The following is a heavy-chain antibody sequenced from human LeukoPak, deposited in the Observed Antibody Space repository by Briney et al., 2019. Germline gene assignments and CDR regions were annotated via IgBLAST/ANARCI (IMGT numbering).Heavy chain of an antibody. Sequence: GRSLRLSCAASGFTFSSYAMSWVRQAPGKGLEWVSAISGSGGSTYYADSVKGRFTISRDNSKNTLYLQMNSLRAEDTAVYYCAKGHWYGIAAAAYFDYWGQGTLVTVSS. D-gene: IGHD6-13*01. V-gene: IGHV3-23*01. CDR2: ISGSGGST. CDR1: GFTFSSYA. CDR3: AKGHWYGIAAAAYFDY. J-gene: IGHJ4*02.